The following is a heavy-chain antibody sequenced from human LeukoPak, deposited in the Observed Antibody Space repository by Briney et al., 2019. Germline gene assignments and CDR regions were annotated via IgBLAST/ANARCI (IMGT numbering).Heavy chain of an antibody. CDR3: ARRGSSIAVAAPDY. J-gene: IGHJ4*02. CDR1: GFTFDDYA. D-gene: IGHD6-19*01. Sequence: NPGGSLRLSCAASGFTFDDYAMHWVRQAPGKVLEWVSGISWNSGSIGYADSVKGRFTISRDNAKNSLYLQMNSLRAEDTAVYYCARRGSSIAVAAPDYWGQGTLVTVSS. V-gene: IGHV3-9*01. CDR2: ISWNSGSI.